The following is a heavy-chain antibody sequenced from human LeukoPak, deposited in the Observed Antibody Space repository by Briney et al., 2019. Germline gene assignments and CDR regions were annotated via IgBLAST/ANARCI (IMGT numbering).Heavy chain of an antibody. CDR3: ARDGYYDSSGYFPSYYYYYYMDV. D-gene: IGHD3-22*01. V-gene: IGHV4-61*02. CDR2: IYTSGST. CDR1: GGSISSGSYY. J-gene: IGHJ6*03. Sequence: SETLSLTCTVSGGSISSGSYYWSWIRQPAGKGLEWIGRIYTSGSTNYNPSLKSRVTISVDTSKNQFSLKLSSVTAADTAVYYCARDGYYDSSGYFPSYYYYYYMDVWGKGTTVTVSS.